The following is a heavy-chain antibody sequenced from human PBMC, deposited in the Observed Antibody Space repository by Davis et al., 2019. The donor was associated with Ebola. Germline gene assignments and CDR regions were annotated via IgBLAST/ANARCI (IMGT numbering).Heavy chain of an antibody. CDR2: ISSNGMST. V-gene: IGHV3-64*01. J-gene: IGHJ4*02. CDR3: ARDSISGSDY. Sequence: GESLKISCVASGFTFSNYGMQWVRQAPGKGLEYVSGISSNGMSTYYANSVKGRFTISRDNSNNTVSLLMNSLRDDDTGVYYCARDSISGSDYWGQGTLVVVSS. CDR1: GFTFSNYG. D-gene: IGHD5-12*01.